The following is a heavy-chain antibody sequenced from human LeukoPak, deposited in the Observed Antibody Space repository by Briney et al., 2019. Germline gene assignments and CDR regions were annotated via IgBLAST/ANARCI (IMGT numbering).Heavy chain of an antibody. CDR2: VGGGGQRT. CDR1: GLSFGAHA. CDR3: AKDRGYYVDTGTINF. J-gene: IGHJ4*02. D-gene: IGHD2-15*01. V-gene: IGHV3-23*01. Sequence: PGGSLRLSCAASGLSFGAHAMHWVRQAPGMGLEWVSGVGGGGQRTHYADSVKGRFTISRDNPKNTLYLQMNSLRAEDTAVYYCAKDRGYYVDTGTINFWGQGTLVTVSS.